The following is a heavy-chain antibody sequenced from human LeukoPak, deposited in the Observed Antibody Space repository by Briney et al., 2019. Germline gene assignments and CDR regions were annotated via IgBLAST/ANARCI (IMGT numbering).Heavy chain of an antibody. Sequence: GGSLRLSCAASGFTFSSYAMSWVRQAPGKGLERVSGISGSDASTFYADSVMGRFTISRDNSMNTLYLQMNNVRAEDAAIYFCARRGSEWNSYFYPMDVWGQGTTVTVSS. CDR1: GFTFSSYA. V-gene: IGHV3-23*01. CDR3: ARRGSEWNSYFYPMDV. D-gene: IGHD3-3*01. J-gene: IGHJ6*02. CDR2: ISGSDAST.